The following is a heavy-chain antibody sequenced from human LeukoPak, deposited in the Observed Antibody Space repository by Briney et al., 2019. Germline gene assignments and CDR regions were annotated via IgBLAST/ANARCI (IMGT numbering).Heavy chain of an antibody. CDR1: GFTFSSYW. Sequence: GGSLRHSCTASGFTFSSYWMSWVRQAPGKGLEWVANIKQDGSEKDYVDSVKGRFTISRDNPRNSLYLQMNSLRAEDTAVYYCARYCGGDCYGMDVWGQGTTVTVSS. J-gene: IGHJ6*02. CDR2: IKQDGSEK. V-gene: IGHV3-7*01. D-gene: IGHD2-21*01. CDR3: ARYCGGDCYGMDV.